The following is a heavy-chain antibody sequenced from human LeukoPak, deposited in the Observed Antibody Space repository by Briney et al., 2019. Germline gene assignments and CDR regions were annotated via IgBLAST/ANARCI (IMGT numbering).Heavy chain of an antibody. V-gene: IGHV1-69*05. Sequence: SVKVSCKASGGTFSSYAISWVRQAPGQGLEWMGGIIPIFGTANYAQKFQGRVTITTDESTSTAYMELSSLRSEDTAVYYCVRDIVVVPAAMGGYWGQGTLLTVSS. CDR2: IIPIFGTA. D-gene: IGHD2-2*01. CDR1: GGTFSSYA. CDR3: VRDIVVVPAAMGGY. J-gene: IGHJ4*02.